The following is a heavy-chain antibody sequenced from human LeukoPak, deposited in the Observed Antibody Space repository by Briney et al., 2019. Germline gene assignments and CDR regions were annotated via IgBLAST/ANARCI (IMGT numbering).Heavy chain of an antibody. Sequence: PSETLSLTCTVSDGSISSGDYYWSWIRQPPGKGLEWIGYIYYSGSTYYNPSLKSRVTISVDTSKNQFSLKLSSVTAADTAVYYCARGAPLYCTNGVCFNYYYGMDVWGQGTTVTVSS. CDR2: IYYSGST. CDR3: ARGAPLYCTNGVCFNYYYGMDV. J-gene: IGHJ6*02. D-gene: IGHD2-8*01. CDR1: DGSISSGDYY. V-gene: IGHV4-30-4*01.